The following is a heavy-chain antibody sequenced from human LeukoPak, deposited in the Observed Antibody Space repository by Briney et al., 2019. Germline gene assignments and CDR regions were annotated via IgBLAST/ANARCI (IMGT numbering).Heavy chain of an antibody. Sequence: PGGSLRLSCTASGFTFSSYAMHWVRQPPGKGLEWVAVISYDGSNRYYADSVKGRFTISRDSSKITLYLQMNSLRAEDTAVYYCAKGGPLPISYYYYMDVWGKGTTVTVSS. J-gene: IGHJ6*03. D-gene: IGHD3-3*02. V-gene: IGHV3-30*04. CDR2: ISYDGSNR. CDR1: GFTFSSYA. CDR3: AKGGPLPISYYYYMDV.